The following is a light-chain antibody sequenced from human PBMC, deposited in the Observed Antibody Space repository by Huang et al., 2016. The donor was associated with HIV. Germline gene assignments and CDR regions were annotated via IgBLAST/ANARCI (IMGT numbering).Light chain of an antibody. Sequence: DIVMTQSPDSLAVSLGERATINCTSSHSILYSSTDKSYLAWYHQKPGQPPKLLLYWAATRESGVPDRFSGSGSGTNFSLPISSLQAEDVAVYYCQQYYSSPFTFGPGTKVDIK. CDR3: QQYYSSPFT. J-gene: IGKJ3*01. CDR2: WAA. CDR1: HSILYSSTDKSY. V-gene: IGKV4-1*01.